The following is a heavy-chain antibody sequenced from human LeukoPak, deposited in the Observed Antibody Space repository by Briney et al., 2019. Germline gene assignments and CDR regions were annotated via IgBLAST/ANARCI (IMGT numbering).Heavy chain of an antibody. CDR1: GFTFSTYW. V-gene: IGHV3-74*01. J-gene: IGHJ4*02. CDR3: ARSLGGSFDY. D-gene: IGHD1-26*01. Sequence: GGSLRLSCAASGFTFSTYWMHWVRQAPGKGLVWVSRINSAGSSTSYADSVKGRFTISRDNAKNTLFLQMNSLRAEDTAVYYGARSLGGSFDYWGQGTLVTVSS. CDR2: INSAGSST.